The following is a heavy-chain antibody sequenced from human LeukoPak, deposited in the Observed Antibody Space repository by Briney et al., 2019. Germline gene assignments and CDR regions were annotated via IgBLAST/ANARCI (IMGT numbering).Heavy chain of an antibody. D-gene: IGHD2-15*01. Sequence: GGSLRLSCAASGFTFSSYGIHWVRQAPGKGLEWVTLIQYDGSNKYYADSVKGRFTISRDNSKNTLYLQMNSLRAEDTAVYYCAKDFALLGYCSGGTCHAGDSWGQGTLVTVSS. J-gene: IGHJ4*02. CDR1: GFTFSSYG. CDR3: AKDFALLGYCSGGTCHAGDS. CDR2: IQYDGSNK. V-gene: IGHV3-30*02.